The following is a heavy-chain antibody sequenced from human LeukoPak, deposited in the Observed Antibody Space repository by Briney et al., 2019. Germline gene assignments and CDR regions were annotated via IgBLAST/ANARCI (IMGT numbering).Heavy chain of an antibody. CDR3: ATRDYYGSGSYIYFDY. CDR2: FDPEDGET. Sequence: ASVKVSCKVCGYTLTELSMHWVRQAPGKGLEWMGGFDPEDGETIYAQKFQGRVTMTEDTSTDTAYMELSSLRSEDTAVYYCATRDYYGSGSYIYFDYWGQGTLVTVSS. D-gene: IGHD3-10*01. V-gene: IGHV1-24*01. CDR1: GYTLTELS. J-gene: IGHJ4*02.